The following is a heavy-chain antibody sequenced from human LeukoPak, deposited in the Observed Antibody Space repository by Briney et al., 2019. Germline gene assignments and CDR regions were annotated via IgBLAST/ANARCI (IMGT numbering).Heavy chain of an antibody. D-gene: IGHD5-24*01. V-gene: IGHV4-31*03. CDR1: GGSISSGDYY. J-gene: IGHJ4*02. CDR3: AGGAEEMATIHGLDY. Sequence: SETLSLTCTVSGGSISSGDYYWSWIRQHPGKGLEWIGYIYYSGSTYYNPSLKSRVTISVDTSKNQFSLKLSSVTAADTAVYYCAGGAEEMATIHGLDYWGQGTLVTVSS. CDR2: IYYSGST.